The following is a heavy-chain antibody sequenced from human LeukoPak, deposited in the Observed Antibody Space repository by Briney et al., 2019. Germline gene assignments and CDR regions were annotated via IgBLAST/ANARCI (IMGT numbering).Heavy chain of an antibody. V-gene: IGHV4-34*01. D-gene: IGHD4-11*01. J-gene: IGHJ6*03. Sequence: SETLSLTCAVYGGSFSDYYWSWLRQTPGKGLEWIGEMKHSGSTNYNPSLKSRVTISVDTSKNQSSLKLNSVTAADTAVYYCARGDEGATVSNYYYYYMDVWGKGTMVTVSS. CDR1: GGSFSDYY. CDR2: MKHSGST. CDR3: ARGDEGATVSNYYYYYMDV.